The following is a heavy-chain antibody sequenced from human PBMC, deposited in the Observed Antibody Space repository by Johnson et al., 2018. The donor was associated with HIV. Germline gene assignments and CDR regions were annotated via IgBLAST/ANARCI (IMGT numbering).Heavy chain of an antibody. D-gene: IGHD3-22*01. CDR1: GITVSSNY. J-gene: IGHJ3*02. Sequence: VQLVESGGGLVQPVGSLRLSCAASGITVSSNYMSWVRQAPGKGLEWVGRIKSKPDGAAIHYAAPVKGRFTVSRDDSRNTLYLQMNSLKTEDTAVYYCTTVDSSGYHNDAFDIWCQGTMVTVSS. V-gene: IGHV3-15*01. CDR3: TTVDSSGYHNDAFDI. CDR2: IKSKPDGAAI.